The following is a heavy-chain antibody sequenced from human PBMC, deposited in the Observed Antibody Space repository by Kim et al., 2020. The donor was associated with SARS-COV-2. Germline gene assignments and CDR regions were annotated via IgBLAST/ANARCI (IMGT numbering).Heavy chain of an antibody. CDR1: GGSISSSSYY. J-gene: IGHJ4*02. V-gene: IGHV4-39*01. CDR3: ARLTDDKGYCSSTSCPAPWADY. Sequence: SETLSLTCTVSGGSISSSSYYWGWIRQPPGKGLEWIGSIYYSGSTYYNPSLKSRVTISVDTSKNQFSLKLSSVTAADTAVYYCARLTDDKGYCSSTSCPAPWADYWGQGTLVTVSS. D-gene: IGHD2-2*01. CDR2: IYYSGST.